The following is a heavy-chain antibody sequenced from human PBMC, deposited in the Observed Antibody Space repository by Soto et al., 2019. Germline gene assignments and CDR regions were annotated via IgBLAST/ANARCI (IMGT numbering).Heavy chain of an antibody. CDR1: GGTFVDYA. CDR2: ISWNSGSI. J-gene: IGHJ3*02. V-gene: IGHV3-9*01. CDR3: AKDIGQQSAFDI. D-gene: IGHD6-13*01. Sequence: TGGSLRLSCAASGGTFVDYAMHWVRQAPGKGLEWVSGISWNSGSIGYADSVKGRFTISRDNAKNSLYLQMNSLRAEDTALYYCAKDIGQQSAFDIWGQGTMVTVSS.